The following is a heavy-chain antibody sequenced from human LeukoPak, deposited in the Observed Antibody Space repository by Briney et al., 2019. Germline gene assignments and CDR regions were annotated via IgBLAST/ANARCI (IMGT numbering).Heavy chain of an antibody. Sequence: PAGSLRLSCAASGFTFSTYSMYWVRQAPGKGLEWVSSISSSGSYISYADSMKGRFTISRDNARNSLYLQMNNLRAEDTAVYYCARAQLAVAGTAFDYWGQGTLVTVSS. D-gene: IGHD6-19*01. CDR2: ISSSGSYI. CDR1: GFTFSTYS. J-gene: IGHJ4*02. V-gene: IGHV3-21*01. CDR3: ARAQLAVAGTAFDY.